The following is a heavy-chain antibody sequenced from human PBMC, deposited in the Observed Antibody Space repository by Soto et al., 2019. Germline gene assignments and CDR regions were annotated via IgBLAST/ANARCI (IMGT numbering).Heavy chain of an antibody. CDR2: INRSGST. Sequence: PSETLSLTCAVYGGSFSGYYWSWIRQPPGKGLEWIGEINRSGSTNYNPSLKSRVTISVDTSKNQFSLKLSSVTAADTAVYYCARGPRYYDILTGPGCFDYWGQGTLVTVSS. V-gene: IGHV4-34*01. J-gene: IGHJ4*02. CDR1: GGSFSGYY. D-gene: IGHD3-9*01. CDR3: ARGPRYYDILTGPGCFDY.